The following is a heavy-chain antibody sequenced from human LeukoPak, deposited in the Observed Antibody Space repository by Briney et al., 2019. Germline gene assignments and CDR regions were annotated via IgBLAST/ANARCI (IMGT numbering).Heavy chain of an antibody. CDR2: IYYSGST. D-gene: IGHD3-22*01. Sequence: SETLSLTCTVSGGSISSGAYYWRWVRQHPGKGLEWIGYIYYSGSTYYNPSLKSRVTISVDTSKNQFSLKLSSVTAADTAVYYCARGSNDSSGSYWFDPCGQGTLVTVSS. CDR3: ARGSNDSSGSYWFDP. CDR1: GGSISSGAYY. J-gene: IGHJ5*02. V-gene: IGHV4-31*03.